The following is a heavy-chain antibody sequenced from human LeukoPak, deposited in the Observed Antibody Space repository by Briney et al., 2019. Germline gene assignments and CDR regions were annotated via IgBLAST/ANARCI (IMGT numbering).Heavy chain of an antibody. V-gene: IGHV4-39*07. D-gene: IGHD4-23*01. CDR1: GGSISSSSYY. J-gene: IGHJ5*02. Sequence: SETLSLTCTVSGGSISSSSYYWGWIRQPPGKGLEWIGSIYYSGSTYYNPSLKSRITISVDTSKNQFSLKLSSVTAADTAVYYCARDRGGYGGNLNWFDPWGQGTLVTVSS. CDR3: ARDRGGYGGNLNWFDP. CDR2: IYYSGST.